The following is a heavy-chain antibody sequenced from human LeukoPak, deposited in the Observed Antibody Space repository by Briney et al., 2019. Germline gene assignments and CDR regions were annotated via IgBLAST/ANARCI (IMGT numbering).Heavy chain of an antibody. Sequence: GGSLRLSCAASGFTFSSYDMNWVRQAPGKGLVWVSYISSSSSTIYYTDSVKGRFTISRDNAKNSLYLQMNSLRAEDTAVYYCAKDPHPYCSSTSCYPDIWGQGTMVTVSS. CDR2: ISSSSSTI. CDR3: AKDPHPYCSSTSCYPDI. CDR1: GFTFSSYD. D-gene: IGHD2-2*01. J-gene: IGHJ3*02. V-gene: IGHV3-48*04.